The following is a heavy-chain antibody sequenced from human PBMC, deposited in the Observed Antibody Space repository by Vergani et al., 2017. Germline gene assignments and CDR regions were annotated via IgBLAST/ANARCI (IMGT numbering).Heavy chain of an antibody. CDR3: ARIGAGNDAFDI. Sequence: QVTLKESGPALVKPTQTLTLTCTFSGFSLSTSGMRVSWIRQPPGKALEWLARIDWDDDKFYSTSLKTRLTISKYTSKNQVVLTMTNMDPVDTATYYCARIGAGNDAFDIWGQGTMVTVSS. CDR2: IDWDDDK. CDR1: GFSLSTSGMR. D-gene: IGHD4/OR15-4a*01. J-gene: IGHJ3*02. V-gene: IGHV2-70*04.